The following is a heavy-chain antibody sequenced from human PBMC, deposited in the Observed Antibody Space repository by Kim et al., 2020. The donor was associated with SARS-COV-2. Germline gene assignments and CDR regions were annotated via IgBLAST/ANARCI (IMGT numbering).Heavy chain of an antibody. V-gene: IGHV3-33*06. CDR3: AKDSGSGSRDLAY. Sequence: YADSVKGRFTISRDNSKNTLYLQMSRLRAEGTAVYYCAKDSGSGSRDLAYWGQGTLVTVSS. J-gene: IGHJ4*02. D-gene: IGHD1-26*01.